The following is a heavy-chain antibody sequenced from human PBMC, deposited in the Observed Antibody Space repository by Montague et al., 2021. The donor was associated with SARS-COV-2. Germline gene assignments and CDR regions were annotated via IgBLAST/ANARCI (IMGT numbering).Heavy chain of an antibody. CDR1: GFPFNAYN. CDR3: ARGGQMATTVFDS. D-gene: IGHD5-24*01. J-gene: IGHJ4*02. Sequence: SLRLSCAASGFPFNAYNMHWFRQAPGKGLEWVTVIWFDGTEIHYSDSVKGRFAISRDNSKNTLYLQMNSLRAEDTAVYYCARGGQMATTVFDSWGQGTLVTVSS. CDR2: IWFDGTEI. V-gene: IGHV3-33*08.